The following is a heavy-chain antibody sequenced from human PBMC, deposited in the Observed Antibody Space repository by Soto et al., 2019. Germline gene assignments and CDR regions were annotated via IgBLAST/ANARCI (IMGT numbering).Heavy chain of an antibody. Sequence: PGGSLRLSCAASGFTFDDYAMHWVRQAPGKGLEWVSGISWNSGSIGYADSVKGRFTISRDNAKNSLYLQMNSLRAEDTALYYCAKDMGMTTVTHGAFDIWGQGTMVTVSS. J-gene: IGHJ3*02. D-gene: IGHD4-17*01. CDR1: GFTFDDYA. V-gene: IGHV3-9*01. CDR3: AKDMGMTTVTHGAFDI. CDR2: ISWNSGSI.